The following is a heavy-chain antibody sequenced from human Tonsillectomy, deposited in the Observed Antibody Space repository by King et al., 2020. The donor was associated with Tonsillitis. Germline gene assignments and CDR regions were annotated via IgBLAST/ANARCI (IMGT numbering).Heavy chain of an antibody. J-gene: IGHJ4*02. CDR3: ARPVALSARSDY. V-gene: IGHV5-51*01. CDR2: IYPDDSDT. CDR1: GYRFTSYW. Sequence: VQLVQSGAEVKKPGESLRISCKGSGYRFTSYWIDWVRQMPGNGLEWMGIIYPDDSDTRYSPSFQGQVTISVDKSISTAYLHWSSMKASDTAMYYCARPVALSARSDYWGQGTLVTVPS. D-gene: IGHD1-26*01.